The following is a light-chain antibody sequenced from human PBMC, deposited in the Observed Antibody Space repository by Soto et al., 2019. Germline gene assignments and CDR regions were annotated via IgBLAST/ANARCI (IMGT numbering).Light chain of an antibody. V-gene: IGKV1-8*01. Sequence: AIRMTQSPSSFSASTGDRVTITCRASQGISSYLAWYQQKPGKAPKLLIYDASSLLSGVPSRFSGSGSGTDFTLTIASLQPEDFSTYYCQQSDSTPYTFGQGTKVDI. CDR2: DAS. J-gene: IGKJ2*01. CDR3: QQSDSTPYT. CDR1: QGISSY.